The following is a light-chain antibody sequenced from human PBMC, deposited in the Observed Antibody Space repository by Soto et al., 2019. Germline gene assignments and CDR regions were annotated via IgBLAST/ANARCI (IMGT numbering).Light chain of an antibody. V-gene: IGLV2-23*02. CDR2: EVS. CDR1: SSDVGTYNL. Sequence: QSVLTQPDSVSGSPGQSITISCTGTSSDVGTYNLVSWYQQHPGKAPKLMIYEVSNRPSGVSNRFSGSKSGNTASLTISGLQAEDEADYYCCSYVGSSIYVFGPGTKLTVL. CDR3: CSYVGSSIYV. J-gene: IGLJ1*01.